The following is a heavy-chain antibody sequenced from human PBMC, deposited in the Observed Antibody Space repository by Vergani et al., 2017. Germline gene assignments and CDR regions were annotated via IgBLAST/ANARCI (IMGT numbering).Heavy chain of an antibody. Sequence: EVQLLESGGGLVQPGGSLRLSCAASGFTFSSYAMSWVRQAPGKGLEWVSYISSSGSTIYYADPVKGRFTISRDNAKNSLYLQMNSLRAEDTAVYYCATLEDGYKDFDYWGQGTLVTVSS. V-gene: IGHV3-48*04. CDR3: ATLEDGYKDFDY. CDR2: ISSSGSTI. CDR1: GFTFSSYA. D-gene: IGHD5-24*01. J-gene: IGHJ4*02.